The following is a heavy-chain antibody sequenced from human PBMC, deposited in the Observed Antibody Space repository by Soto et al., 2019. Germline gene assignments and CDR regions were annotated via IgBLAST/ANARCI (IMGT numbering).Heavy chain of an antibody. D-gene: IGHD3-3*01. CDR3: ARDRVRFLEWPYERDYYYGMDV. V-gene: IGHV6-1*01. CDR1: GDSVSSNSAA. CDR2: TYYRSKWYN. Sequence: KQSQTLSLTCAISGDSVSSNSAAWNWIRQSPSRGLEWLGRTYYRSKWYNDYAVSVQSRITINPDTSKNQFSLQLNSVTPEDTAVYYCARDRVRFLEWPYERDYYYGMDVWGQGTTVTVSS. J-gene: IGHJ6*02.